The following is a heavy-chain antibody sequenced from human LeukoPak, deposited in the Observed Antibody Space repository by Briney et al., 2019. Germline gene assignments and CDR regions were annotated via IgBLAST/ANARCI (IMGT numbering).Heavy chain of an antibody. V-gene: IGHV3-7*01. CDR1: GFTFSSYW. D-gene: IGHD6-13*01. CDR2: IKEDGREK. Sequence: PGGSLRLSCAASGFTFSSYWMSWVRQAPGKGLEWVASIKEDGREKYYVDSVKGRFTISRDNAKNSVYLQMNSLRAEDTAVYYCARIYSSSWFLNWFDPWGQGTLVTVSS. J-gene: IGHJ5*02. CDR3: ARIYSSSWFLNWFDP.